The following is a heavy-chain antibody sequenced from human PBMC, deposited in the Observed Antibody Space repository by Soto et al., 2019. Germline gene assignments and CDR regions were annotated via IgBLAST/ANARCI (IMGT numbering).Heavy chain of an antibody. CDR1: GGSISSLY. Sequence: PSETLSLTCTVSGGSISSLYWNWIRQPPGKGLEWIGSIFYSGSTTYNPSLKSRVTISVDKSKNHFSLNLTSVTAADTAVYYCARGDAPTVTTINYFDPWGQGLLVTVSS. CDR3: ARGDAPTVTTINYFDP. D-gene: IGHD4-17*01. CDR2: IFYSGST. J-gene: IGHJ5*02. V-gene: IGHV4-59*12.